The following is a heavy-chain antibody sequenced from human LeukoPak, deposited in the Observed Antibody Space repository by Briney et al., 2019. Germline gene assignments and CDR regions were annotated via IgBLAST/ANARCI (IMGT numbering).Heavy chain of an antibody. Sequence: SETLSLTCTVSGGSISSYYWSWIRQPPGKGLEWIGYIYYSGSTNYNPSLKSRVTISVDTSKNQFSLKLSSVTAADTAVYYCAREGYGSGSYYDYWGQGTLATVSS. V-gene: IGHV4-59*01. D-gene: IGHD3-10*01. CDR2: IYYSGST. CDR1: GGSISSYY. J-gene: IGHJ4*02. CDR3: AREGYGSGSYYDY.